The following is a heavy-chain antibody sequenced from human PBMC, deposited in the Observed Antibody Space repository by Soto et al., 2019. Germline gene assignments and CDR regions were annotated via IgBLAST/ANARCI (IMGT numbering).Heavy chain of an antibody. Sequence: QVQLVQSGGEVKKPGASAKVSCKASGYTFINHGISWVRQAPGQGLEWMGWISGHNGKTNYAQKFQGRVTMTTDTSTSTAFMELRSLRSDDTAVYYCARDSSPLAYFFDYWGQGTLVSVSS. CDR1: GYTFINHG. J-gene: IGHJ4*02. CDR2: ISGHNGKT. CDR3: ARDSSPLAYFFDY. V-gene: IGHV1-18*04.